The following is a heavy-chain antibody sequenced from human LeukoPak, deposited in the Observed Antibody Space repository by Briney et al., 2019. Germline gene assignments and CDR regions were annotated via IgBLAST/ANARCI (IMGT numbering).Heavy chain of an antibody. J-gene: IGHJ4*02. V-gene: IGHV3-33*01. CDR1: GFTFSSYG. D-gene: IGHD4-23*01. CDR2: IWYDGRNK. CDR3: ARDFYGTNSGSPLDY. Sequence: GGSLRLSCAASGFTFSSYGMHWVRQAPGKGLEWVAVIWYDGRNKYYADSVRGRFTISRDNSKNTLYLQMNSLRAEDTAVYYCARDFYGTNSGSPLDYWGQGTLVTVSS.